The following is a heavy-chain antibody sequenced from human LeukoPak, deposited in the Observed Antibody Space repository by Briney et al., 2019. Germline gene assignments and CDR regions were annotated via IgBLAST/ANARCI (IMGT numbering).Heavy chain of an antibody. Sequence: GGSLRLSCAASGFVVSNSYMSWVRQAPGKGLEWISGISGSGASTYYADSVKGRFTISRDDSRNTLYLQMNSLRGDDTAVYYCAKDVGKWESLHFFDYWGQGTLVTVSS. CDR1: GFVVSNSY. D-gene: IGHD1-26*01. J-gene: IGHJ4*02. V-gene: IGHV3-23*01. CDR2: ISGSGAST. CDR3: AKDVGKWESLHFFDY.